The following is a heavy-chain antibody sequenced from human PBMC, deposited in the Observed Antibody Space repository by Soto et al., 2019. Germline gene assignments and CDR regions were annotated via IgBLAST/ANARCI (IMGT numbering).Heavy chain of an antibody. CDR1: GFTFSSYA. Sequence: GGSLRLSCAASGFTFSSYAMSWVRQVPGKGLEWVSAISGSGGSTYYADSVKGRFTISRDNSKNTLYLQMNSLRAEDTAVYYCAKGGAYCSGGSCYLRSYYYYYMDVWGKGTTVTVSS. V-gene: IGHV3-23*01. CDR3: AKGGAYCSGGSCYLRSYYYYYMDV. D-gene: IGHD2-15*01. CDR2: ISGSGGST. J-gene: IGHJ6*03.